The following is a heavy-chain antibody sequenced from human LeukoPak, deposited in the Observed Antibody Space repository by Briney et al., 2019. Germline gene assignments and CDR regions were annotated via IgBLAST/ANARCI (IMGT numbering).Heavy chain of an antibody. V-gene: IGHV3-74*01. J-gene: IGHJ4*02. CDR3: ARDEVGATTERGY. CDR1: GFTFSSYW. D-gene: IGHD1-26*01. CDR2: INSDGSST. Sequence: PGGSLRLSCAASGFTFSSYWMHWVRQAPGEGLVWVSRINSDGSSTSYADSVKGRFTISRDNAKNTLYLQMNSLRAEDTAVYYCARDEVGATTERGYWGQGTLVTVSS.